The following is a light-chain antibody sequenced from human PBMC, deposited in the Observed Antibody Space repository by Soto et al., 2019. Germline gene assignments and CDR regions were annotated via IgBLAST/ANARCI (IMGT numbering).Light chain of an antibody. Sequence: QSALTQPASVSGSPGQSITISCTGTSSDVGGYNYVSWYQQHPGKAPKLMIYEVTNRPSGVSNRFSGSKSGNTASLTISGLQAEDEADYYCSSFTNRYTVLFGGGTKLTVL. V-gene: IGLV2-14*01. CDR1: SSDVGGYNY. J-gene: IGLJ3*02. CDR2: EVT. CDR3: SSFTNRYTVL.